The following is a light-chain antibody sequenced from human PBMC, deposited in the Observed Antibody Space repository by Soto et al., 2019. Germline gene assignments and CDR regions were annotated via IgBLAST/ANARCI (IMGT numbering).Light chain of an antibody. CDR2: GAS. J-gene: IGKJ2*01. Sequence: EIVLTQSPGTLSLSPGERATLSCRASQSVSSSYLAWYQQKPGQAPRLLIYGASSRATGIPDRFSGSGSGTDFPLTISRLEPEDFAVYYCQQYGSSPVTFGPGTKLEIK. CDR1: QSVSSSY. V-gene: IGKV3-20*01. CDR3: QQYGSSPVT.